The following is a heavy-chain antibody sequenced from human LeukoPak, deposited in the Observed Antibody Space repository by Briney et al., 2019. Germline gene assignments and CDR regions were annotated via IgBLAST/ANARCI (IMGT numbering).Heavy chain of an antibody. CDR2: INPNSGGT. V-gene: IGHV1-2*02. D-gene: IGHD4-17*01. CDR1: GYTFTGYY. CDR3: ARVKSGDFLFGFAFDI. Sequence: ASVKVSCKASGYTFTGYYMHWVRQAPGQGLEWMGWINPNSGGTNYAQKFQGRVTMTRDTSISTAYMELSRLRSDDTAVYYCARVKSGDFLFGFAFDIWGQGTMVTVSS. J-gene: IGHJ3*02.